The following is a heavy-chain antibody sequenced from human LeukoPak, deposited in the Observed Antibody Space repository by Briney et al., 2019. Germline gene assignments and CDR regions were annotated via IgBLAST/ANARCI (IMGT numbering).Heavy chain of an antibody. V-gene: IGHV4-59*01. J-gene: IGHJ4*02. CDR2: IYYTGST. CDR3: ARGGTGYNSFDY. CDR1: GSSISTYY. D-gene: IGHD3/OR15-3a*01. Sequence: SETLSLTSTTTGSSISTYYWSWIRQPPAKGLQRIGFIYYTGSTNYNPSLKSRATISVDTSKTQFSLKVSSVTAADTAVYYCARGGTGYNSFDYWGQGTLVTVSS.